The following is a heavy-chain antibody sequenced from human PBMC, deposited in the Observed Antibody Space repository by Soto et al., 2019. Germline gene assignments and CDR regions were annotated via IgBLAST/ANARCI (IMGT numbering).Heavy chain of an antibody. CDR2: IYHSGSA. Sequence: SETLSLTCAVSGASVSSRKWWVWVRQAPGKGLEYLGEIYHSGSANYNPSLKSRMTISIDKSNNQLSLRLTSVTAADTAVYYCARSGLAGPFDHWGQGILVTVSS. D-gene: IGHD6-19*01. V-gene: IGHV4-4*02. CDR1: GASVSSRKW. CDR3: ARSGLAGPFDH. J-gene: IGHJ4*02.